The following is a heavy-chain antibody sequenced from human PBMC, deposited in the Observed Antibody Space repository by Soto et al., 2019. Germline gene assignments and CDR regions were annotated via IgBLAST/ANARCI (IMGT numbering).Heavy chain of an antibody. Sequence: QLQLQESGPGLVKPSETLSLTCTVTGGSISRSHSFWGWIRQPPGKGLEVIGSIFYSGTTYNNPSLNSRVTLYVDTSKNQFSLMLNSVTAADTAVYYCARYYGDYKNYFDYWGQGTLVTVSS. D-gene: IGHD4-17*01. CDR2: IFYSGTT. CDR1: GGSISRSHSF. J-gene: IGHJ4*02. V-gene: IGHV4-39*01. CDR3: ARYYGDYKNYFDY.